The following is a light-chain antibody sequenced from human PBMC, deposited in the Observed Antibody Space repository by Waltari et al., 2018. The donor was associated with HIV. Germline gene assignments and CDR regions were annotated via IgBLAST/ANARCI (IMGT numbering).Light chain of an antibody. V-gene: IGKV1-39*01. CDR1: QNINTY. CDR3: QQSYTSPT. Sequence: DIQMTQSLSSLSASIGDRVTIACRASQNINTYLNWYQQKPGKAPRALISTATTLHSGVPSRFSGSGSGTDFTLTITDLQPEDFATYFCQQSYTSPTFGPGTTVDLK. J-gene: IGKJ3*01. CDR2: TAT.